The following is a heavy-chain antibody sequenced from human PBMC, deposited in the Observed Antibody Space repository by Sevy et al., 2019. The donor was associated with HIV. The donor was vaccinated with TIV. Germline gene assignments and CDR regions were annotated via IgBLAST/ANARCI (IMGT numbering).Heavy chain of an antibody. Sequence: GGSLRLSCAASGFTFRTYAMSWVRQAPGMGLEWVSSISGSTTNTNYADSVKGRFTISRDNSKNTLYLQMNSLRAEDTAVYYCARRSRDGYNVDYWGQGTLVTVSS. CDR3: ARRSRDGYNVDY. V-gene: IGHV3-23*01. CDR1: GFTFRTYA. J-gene: IGHJ4*02. CDR2: ISGSTTNT. D-gene: IGHD5-12*01.